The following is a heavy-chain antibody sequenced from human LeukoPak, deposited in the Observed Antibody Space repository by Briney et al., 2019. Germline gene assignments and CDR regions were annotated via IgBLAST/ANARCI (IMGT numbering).Heavy chain of an antibody. V-gene: IGHV4-34*01. CDR2: INHSGST. J-gene: IGHJ4*02. CDR1: GGSFSGYY. Sequence: SETLSLTCAVYGGSFSGYYWGWIRQPPGKGLEWIGEINHSGSTNYNPSLKSRVTISVDTSKNQFSLKLSSVTAADTAVYYCARGTTIFGVVIQTPFDYWGQGTLVTVSS. D-gene: IGHD3-3*01. CDR3: ARGTTIFGVVIQTPFDY.